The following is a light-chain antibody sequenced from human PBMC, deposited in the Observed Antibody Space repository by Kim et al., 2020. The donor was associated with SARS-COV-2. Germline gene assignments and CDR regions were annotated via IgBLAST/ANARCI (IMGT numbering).Light chain of an antibody. CDR1: QPISTC. CDR2: AAS. V-gene: IGKV1-39*01. Sequence: DLRLTQSPTFLSASVGDRISITCRASQPISTCVNWYLQRPGEAPKLLIYAASILYSGVPSRFSGSGSGRDFTLSISSVQLEDFATYYCQQSYTTPRTFGQGTKVDIK. CDR3: QQSYTTPRT. J-gene: IGKJ1*01.